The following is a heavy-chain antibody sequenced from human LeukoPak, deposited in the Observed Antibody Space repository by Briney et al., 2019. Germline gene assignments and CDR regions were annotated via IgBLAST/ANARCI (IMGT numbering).Heavy chain of an antibody. CDR2: INNHGSDT. V-gene: IGHV3-74*01. D-gene: IGHD1-14*01. J-gene: IGHJ4*02. Sequence: GGSLRLSCAASGFTFSSYWMHWVRQAPGKGLVWVARINNHGSDTTYADSVKGRFTISRDNAKNSLFLQMNSLRAEDTAIYYCAKNQNYYLDYWGQGTLVTVSS. CDR1: GFTFSSYW. CDR3: AKNQNYYLDY.